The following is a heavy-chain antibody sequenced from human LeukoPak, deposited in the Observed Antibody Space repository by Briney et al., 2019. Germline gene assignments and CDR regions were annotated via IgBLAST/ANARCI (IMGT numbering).Heavy chain of an antibody. CDR3: ASSPVSQYYYYGMDV. J-gene: IGHJ6*02. Sequence: SVKVSCKASGGTFSSYAISWVRQAPGQGLEWMGGIIPIFGTANYAQKFQGRVTITADESTSTAYMELSSLRSEDTAVYYCASSPVSQYYYYGMDVWGQGTTVTVSS. CDR1: GGTFSSYA. D-gene: IGHD6-6*01. CDR2: IIPIFGTA. V-gene: IGHV1-69*01.